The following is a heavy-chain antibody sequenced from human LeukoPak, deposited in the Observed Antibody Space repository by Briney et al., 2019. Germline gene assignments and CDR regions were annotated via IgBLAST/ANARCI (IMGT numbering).Heavy chain of an antibody. J-gene: IGHJ4*02. V-gene: IGHV4-4*02. D-gene: IGHD3-22*01. CDR3: ARESKIYDGDGFHLDY. CDR2: IYYSGST. Sequence: SETLSLTCAVSGGSISSSNWWSWVRQPPGKGLEWIGYIYYSGSTNYNPSLKSRVTISVDTSKNQFSLKLSSVTAADTAVYYCARESKIYDGDGFHLDYWGQGTLVTVSS. CDR1: GGSISSSNW.